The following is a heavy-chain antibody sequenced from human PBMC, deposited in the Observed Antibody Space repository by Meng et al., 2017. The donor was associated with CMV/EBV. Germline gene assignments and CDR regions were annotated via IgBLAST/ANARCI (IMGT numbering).Heavy chain of an antibody. V-gene: IGHV4-61*02. D-gene: IGHD1-1*01. CDR2: IYTSGST. CDR1: GGSISSGSYY. Sequence: DPGLGMPHQTRALTFTGSGGSISSGSYYWSWIRQPAGKGLEWIGRIYTSGSTNYNPSLKSRVTISVDTSKNQFSLKLSSVTAADTAVYYCAREAFKVLFFPFDPWGQGTLVTVSS. J-gene: IGHJ5*02. CDR3: AREAFKVLFFPFDP.